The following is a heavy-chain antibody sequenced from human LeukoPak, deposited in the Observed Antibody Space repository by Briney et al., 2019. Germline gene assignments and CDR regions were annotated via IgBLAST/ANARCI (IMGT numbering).Heavy chain of an antibody. Sequence: GGSLRLSCAGSGFTFSSYSMNWVRQAPGKGLEWVSSITGSSSYIYYADSVKGRFTISRDDAKNSLYLQMNNLRAEDTAVYYCAKGDDYVWGSYRYSDYWGQGTLVTVSS. CDR2: ITGSSSYI. CDR1: GFTFSSYS. CDR3: AKGDDYVWGSYRYSDY. V-gene: IGHV3-21*04. J-gene: IGHJ4*02. D-gene: IGHD3-16*02.